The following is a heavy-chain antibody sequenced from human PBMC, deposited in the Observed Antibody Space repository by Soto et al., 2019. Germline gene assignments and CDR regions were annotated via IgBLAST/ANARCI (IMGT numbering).Heavy chain of an antibody. Sequence: QVQLQQWGAGLLKPSETLSLTCVVSGGSLSDYFWSWIRQPPGMALEWIGEINHLGSINYNPSLKSPVPMSVDTSKNQFSLTLNSVTAADTATYYCARGGISHWAYFYYMDVWDRGTTVTVSS. CDR3: ARGGISHWAYFYYMDV. CDR2: INHLGSI. J-gene: IGHJ6*03. V-gene: IGHV4-34*01. D-gene: IGHD2-21*01. CDR1: GGSLSDYF.